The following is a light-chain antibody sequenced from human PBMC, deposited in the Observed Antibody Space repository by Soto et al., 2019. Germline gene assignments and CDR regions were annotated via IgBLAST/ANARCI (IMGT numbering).Light chain of an antibody. Sequence: QSALTQPASVSGSPGQSITISCTGTNSDIGNYNIVSWYQQHPDKAPKLIIYEVTKRPSGVSNRFSGSKSGNTASLTISGIQAEDEGDYPCCSYAGSRTFVFGGGTKVTVL. V-gene: IGLV2-23*02. J-gene: IGLJ3*02. CDR1: NSDIGNYNI. CDR3: CSYAGSRTFV. CDR2: EVT.